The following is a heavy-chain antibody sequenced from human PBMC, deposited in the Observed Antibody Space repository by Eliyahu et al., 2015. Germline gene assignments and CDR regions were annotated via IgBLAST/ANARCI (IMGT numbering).Heavy chain of an antibody. D-gene: IGHD6-6*01. CDR2: IYYSGST. Sequence: QLQLQESGPGLVKPSETLSLTCTVSXGSISSSSYYWGWIRQPPGKGLEWIGGIYYSGSTYYNPSLKSRVTISVDTSKNQFSLKLSSVTAADTAVYYCARYSSSFWKMGVDYWGQGTLVTVSS. CDR3: ARYSSSFWKMGVDY. V-gene: IGHV4-39*01. CDR1: XGSISSSSYY. J-gene: IGHJ4*02.